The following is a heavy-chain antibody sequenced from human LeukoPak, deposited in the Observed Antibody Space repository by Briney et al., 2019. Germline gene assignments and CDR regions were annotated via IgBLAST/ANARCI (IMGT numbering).Heavy chain of an antibody. J-gene: IGHJ4*02. D-gene: IGHD4-17*01. CDR3: ARTVTTSSYYFDY. CDR1: GYTFTGYG. CDR2: ISGYDGNT. Sequence: ASVKVSCKTSGYTFTGYGVSWVRQAPGQGLEWMGWISGYDGNTNYAQKLRGRVTMTTDTSTSTAYMDLRSLRSDDTALYYCARTVTTSSYYFDYWGQGTLVTVSS. V-gene: IGHV1-18*04.